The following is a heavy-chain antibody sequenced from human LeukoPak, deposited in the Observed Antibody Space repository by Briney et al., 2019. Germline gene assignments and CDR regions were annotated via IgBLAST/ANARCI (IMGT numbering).Heavy chain of an antibody. V-gene: IGHV3-7*01. CDR1: GFTFSSYG. Sequence: GGSLRLSCAASGFTFSSYGMHWVRQAPGKGLEWVANINRDGSQKNYLDSVRGRFTLSRDNAKSSLYLQINNLRAEDTAVYYCARNRGSQQFDYWGQGTLVTVSS. D-gene: IGHD1/OR15-1a*01. J-gene: IGHJ4*02. CDR3: ARNRGSQQFDY. CDR2: INRDGSQK.